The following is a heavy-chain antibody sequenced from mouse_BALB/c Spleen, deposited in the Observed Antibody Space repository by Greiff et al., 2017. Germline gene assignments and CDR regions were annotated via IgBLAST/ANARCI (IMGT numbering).Heavy chain of an antibody. CDR2: IDPSDSET. D-gene: IGHD2-10*02. J-gene: IGHJ4*01. V-gene: IGHV1S126*01. CDR3: ARSKYGNYGYAMDY. CDR1: GYSFTSYW. Sequence: QVQLQQSGPQLVRPGASVKISCKASGYSFTSYWMHWVKQRPGQGLEWIGMIDPSDSETRLNQKFKDKATLTVDKSSSTAYMQLSSPTSEDSAVYYCARSKYGNYGYAMDYWGQGTSVTVSS.